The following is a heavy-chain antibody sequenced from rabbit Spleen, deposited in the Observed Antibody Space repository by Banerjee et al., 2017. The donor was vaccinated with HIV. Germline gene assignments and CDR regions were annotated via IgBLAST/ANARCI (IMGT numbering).Heavy chain of an antibody. CDR2: INTATGKA. CDR3: GRALNSGYQRSDL. CDR1: GFSFSDRDV. D-gene: IGHD1-1*01. J-gene: IGHJ4*01. Sequence: QEQLEESGGGLVKPEGSLTLTCKASGFSFSDRDVMCWVRQAPGKGLEWIACINTATGKAVYASWAKGRFTISKTSSTTVTLQMTRLTAADTATYFCGRALNSGYQRSDLWGPGTLVTVS. V-gene: IGHV1S45*01.